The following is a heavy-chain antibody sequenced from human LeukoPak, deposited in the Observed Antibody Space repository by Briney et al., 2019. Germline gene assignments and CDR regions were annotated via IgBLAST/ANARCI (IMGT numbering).Heavy chain of an antibody. D-gene: IGHD1-26*01. CDR1: GYTFTNYG. Sequence: ASVKVSCKASGYTFTNYGISWVRQAPGQGLEWMGWINTDNGNTNYAQKFQGKVTIATDTSSSTAYMELRSLTSDDTAVYYCARGLGGDGGYWGQGTLVTVSS. CDR3: ARGLGGDGGY. V-gene: IGHV1-18*01. CDR2: INTDNGNT. J-gene: IGHJ4*02.